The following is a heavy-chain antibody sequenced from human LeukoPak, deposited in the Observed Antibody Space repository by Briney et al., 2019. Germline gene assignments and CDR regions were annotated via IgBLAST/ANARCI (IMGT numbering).Heavy chain of an antibody. V-gene: IGHV3-30*18. CDR1: GFTFDDYT. CDR2: ISYDGSNK. J-gene: IGHJ4*02. D-gene: IGHD2-21*02. CDR3: AKVSVVTAILSDY. Sequence: AGGSLRLSCAASGFTFDDYTMPWVRQAPGKGLEWVAVISYDGSNKYYADSVKGRFTISRDNSKNTLYLQMNSLRAEDTAVYYCAKVSVVTAILSDYWGQGTLVTVSS.